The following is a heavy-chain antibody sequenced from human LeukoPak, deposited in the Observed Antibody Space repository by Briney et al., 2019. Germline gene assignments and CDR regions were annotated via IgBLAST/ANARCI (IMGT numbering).Heavy chain of an antibody. D-gene: IGHD4-17*01. CDR1: GGTFSSYA. CDR2: IIPIFGTA. J-gene: IGHJ6*03. Sequence: GASVKVSCKASGGTFSSYAISWVRQAPGQGLEWMGGIIPIFGTANYAQKFQGRVTITADKSTSTAYMELSSLRSEDTAVYYCARMDYGDYYYYYYMDVWGKGTTVTISS. CDR3: ARMDYGDYYYYYYMDV. V-gene: IGHV1-69*06.